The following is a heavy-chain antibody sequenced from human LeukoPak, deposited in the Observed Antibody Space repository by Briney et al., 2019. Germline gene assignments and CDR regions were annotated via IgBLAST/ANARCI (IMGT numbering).Heavy chain of an antibody. Sequence: GGSLRLSCEASGFTFNNYWMSWVRQAPRKGLEWVANIKQDGSEKSYVDSVKGRFTISRDNAKNSLFLQMDSVRAEDTAVYYCARGYFSSSGRGMDVWGQGTTVTVSS. CDR3: ARGYFSSSGRGMDV. CDR1: GFTFNNYW. V-gene: IGHV3-7*01. J-gene: IGHJ6*02. CDR2: IKQDGSEK. D-gene: IGHD6-13*01.